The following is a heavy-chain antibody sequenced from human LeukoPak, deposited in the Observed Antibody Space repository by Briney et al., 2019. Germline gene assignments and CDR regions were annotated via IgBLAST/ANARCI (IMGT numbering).Heavy chain of an antibody. Sequence: GGSLRLSCAASGFTFSSYTMNWVRQPPGKGLEWVSNIGTSSTTIYYADSVKGRFTISRDNAKNSLYLQMDSLRAEDTAVYYCARAPTDYGSGSYWENWFDPWGQGTLVTVSS. J-gene: IGHJ5*02. CDR1: GFTFSSYT. CDR3: ARAPTDYGSGSYWENWFDP. D-gene: IGHD3-10*01. CDR2: IGTSSTTI. V-gene: IGHV3-48*04.